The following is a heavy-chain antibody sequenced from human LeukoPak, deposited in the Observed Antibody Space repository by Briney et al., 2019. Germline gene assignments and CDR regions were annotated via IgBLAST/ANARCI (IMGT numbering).Heavy chain of an antibody. J-gene: IGHJ3*02. CDR2: IYYSGST. CDR1: GGSISSGDYY. Sequence: PSETLSLTCTVSGGSISSGDYYWSWIRQPPGKGLEWIGYIYYSGSTYYNPSLKSRVTISVDTSKNQFSLKLSSVTAADTAVYYCARVSYCSSTSCYDAFDIWGQGTMVTVSS. D-gene: IGHD2-2*01. CDR3: ARVSYCSSTSCYDAFDI. V-gene: IGHV4-30-4*08.